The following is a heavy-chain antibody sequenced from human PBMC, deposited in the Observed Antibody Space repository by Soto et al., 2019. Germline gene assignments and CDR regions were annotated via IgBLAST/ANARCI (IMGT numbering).Heavy chain of an antibody. CDR2: ISGTSSYT. V-gene: IGHV3-11*06. J-gene: IGHJ4*01. D-gene: IGHD4-4*01. Sequence: GGSLRLSCAASGFTFSDYYMSWIRQAPGKGLEWVSYISGTSSYTNYADSVKGRFTISRDNAKKSLYLDMSSLRAEDTAVYYCAREGVTNYTDYYFDLWGHGALVTVSS. CDR3: AREGVTNYTDYYFDL. CDR1: GFTFSDYY.